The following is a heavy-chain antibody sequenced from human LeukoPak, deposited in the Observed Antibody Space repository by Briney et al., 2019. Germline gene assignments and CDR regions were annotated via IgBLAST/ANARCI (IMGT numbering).Heavy chain of an antibody. V-gene: IGHV1-2*02. D-gene: IGHD2-2*01. CDR1: GYTFTGYY. CDR3: GRDPSYTARQLLYNWFDP. J-gene: IGHJ5*02. Sequence: ASVKVSCKASGYTFTGYYIHWVRQASGQGLEWMGWINPNSGGTNYAHKFQGRVTMTRDTSITTAYMEVSGLRSDDTAAHYCGRDPSYTARQLLYNWFDPWGQGTLVTVPS. CDR2: INPNSGGT.